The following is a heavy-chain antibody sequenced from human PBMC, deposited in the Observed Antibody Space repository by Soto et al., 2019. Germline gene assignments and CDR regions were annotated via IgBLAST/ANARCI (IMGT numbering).Heavy chain of an antibody. D-gene: IGHD2-2*01. V-gene: IGHV4-59*01. CDR3: ARAVLPATAPFDY. CDR1: GGSISGYY. J-gene: IGHJ4*02. Sequence: SETLSLTCTVSGGSISGYYWSWIRQPPGKRLEWIGYIDYYGSTNYNPSLKSRVTISVDTSKNQFSLKLSSVTAADTAVYYCARAVLPATAPFDYWGQGTLVTVSS. CDR2: IDYYGST.